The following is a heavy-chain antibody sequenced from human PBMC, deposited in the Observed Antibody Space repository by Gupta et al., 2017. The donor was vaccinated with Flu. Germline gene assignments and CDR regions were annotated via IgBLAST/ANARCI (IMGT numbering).Heavy chain of an antibody. CDR2: IHYSGTT. J-gene: IGHJ4*02. CDR1: RSF. D-gene: IGHD7-27*01. V-gene: IGHV4-39*01. CDR3: ARSFTGDYFDS. Sequence: RSFWAWIRQPPGKGLEWIGNIHYSGTTSYNPALKSRLTISEDMSKNKFSLNLTSVXAXDTAVYXCARSFTGDYFDSWGQGTLVSVSS.